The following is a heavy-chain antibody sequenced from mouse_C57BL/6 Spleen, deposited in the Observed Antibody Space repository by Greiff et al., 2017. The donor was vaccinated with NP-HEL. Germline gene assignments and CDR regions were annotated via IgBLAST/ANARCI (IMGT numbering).Heavy chain of an antibody. Sequence: EVKLVESGGGLVQPGGSMKLSCVASGFTFSNYWMNWVRQSPEKGLEWVAQIRLKSDNYATHYAESVKGRFTISRDDSKSSVYLQMNNLRDEDTGIYYGSRGSWYFDVWGTGTTVTVSS. CDR1: GFTFSNYW. J-gene: IGHJ1*03. D-gene: IGHD3-1*01. CDR3: SRGSWYFDV. CDR2: IRLKSDNYAT. V-gene: IGHV6-3*01.